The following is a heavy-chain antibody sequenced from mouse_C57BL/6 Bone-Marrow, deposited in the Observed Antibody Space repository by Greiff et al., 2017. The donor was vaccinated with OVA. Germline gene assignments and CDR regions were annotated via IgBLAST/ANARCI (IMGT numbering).Heavy chain of an antibody. CDR3: ARGNYVRAMDY. V-gene: IGHV1-63*01. D-gene: IGHD1-1*01. J-gene: IGHJ4*01. Sequence: QVQLQQSGAELVRPGTSVKMSCKASGYTFTNYWIGWAKQRPGHGLEWIGDIYPGGGYTNYNEKFKGKATLTADKSSSTAYMQFSSLTSEDSAIDYCARGNYVRAMDYWGQGTSVTVSS. CDR1: GYTFTNYW. CDR2: IYPGGGYT.